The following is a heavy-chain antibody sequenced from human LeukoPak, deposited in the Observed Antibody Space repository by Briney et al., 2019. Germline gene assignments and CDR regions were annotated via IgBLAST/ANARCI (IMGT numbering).Heavy chain of an antibody. CDR1: GFTSADYG. CDR3: ARDYYGSGSQGLLDY. V-gene: IGHV3-20*04. CDR2: IIWNGGST. J-gene: IGHJ4*02. D-gene: IGHD3-10*01. Sequence: GGCLRLSCVASGFTSADYGMSWVRQAPGKRLEWVSGIIWNGGSTGYADSVKGRFTTSRDNAKNSLYLQMNSLRAEDTALYYCARDYYGSGSQGLLDYWGQGNLVIVSS.